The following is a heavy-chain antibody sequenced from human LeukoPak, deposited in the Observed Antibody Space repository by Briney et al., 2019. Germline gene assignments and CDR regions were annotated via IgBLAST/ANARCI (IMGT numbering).Heavy chain of an antibody. D-gene: IGHD3-10*01. V-gene: IGHV3-66*01. Sequence: GGSLRLSCAASGFTVSSNYMSWVRQAPGKGLEWVSVIYSGGSTYYADSVKGRFTISRDNSKNTVYLQMNSLRAEDTAVYYRAREYGSGRSDAFDIWGQGTMVTVSS. J-gene: IGHJ3*02. CDR1: GFTVSSNY. CDR2: IYSGGST. CDR3: AREYGSGRSDAFDI.